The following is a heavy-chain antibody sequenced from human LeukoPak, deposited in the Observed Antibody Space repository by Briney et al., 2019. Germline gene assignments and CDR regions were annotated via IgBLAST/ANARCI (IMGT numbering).Heavy chain of an antibody. V-gene: IGHV4-61*02. Sequence: SETLSLTCTVSGGSISSGSYYWSWIRQPAGKGLEWIGRIYTSGSTNYNPSLKSRVTMSVDTSKNQFSLKLSSVTAADTAVYYCSSHLSNAFDIWGQGTMVIVSS. CDR2: IYTSGST. CDR3: SSHLSNAFDI. CDR1: GGSISSGSYY. J-gene: IGHJ3*02. D-gene: IGHD2/OR15-2a*01.